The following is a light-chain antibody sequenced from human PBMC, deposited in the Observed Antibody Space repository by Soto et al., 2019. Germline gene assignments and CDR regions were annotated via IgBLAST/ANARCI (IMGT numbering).Light chain of an antibody. CDR2: GAS. Sequence: EIVLTQSPGTLSLSPGERATLSCRASQSVSSSYLAWYQQKPGQAPRLLIYGASSRATGNPDRFSGSGSATDFTLPISRREPEDFLVYYCRQYGISPPWTFGQGTKVEIK. CDR1: QSVSSSY. V-gene: IGKV3-20*01. CDR3: RQYGISPPWT. J-gene: IGKJ1*01.